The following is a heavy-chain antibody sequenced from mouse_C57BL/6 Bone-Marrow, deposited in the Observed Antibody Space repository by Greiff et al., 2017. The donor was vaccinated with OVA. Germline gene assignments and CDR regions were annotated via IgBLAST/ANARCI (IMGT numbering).Heavy chain of an antibody. D-gene: IGHD1-1*01. J-gene: IGHJ3*01. Sequence: VQLQQSGAELVMPGASVKLSCKASGYTFTSYWMHWVKQRTGQGLEWIGEIDPSDSYTNYNQKFKGKSTLTVDKSSSTAYMQLSSLTSEDSAVYYCAREKAYGSSSAWFAYWGQGTLVTVSA. CDR2: IDPSDSYT. CDR1: GYTFTSYW. CDR3: AREKAYGSSSAWFAY. V-gene: IGHV1-69*01.